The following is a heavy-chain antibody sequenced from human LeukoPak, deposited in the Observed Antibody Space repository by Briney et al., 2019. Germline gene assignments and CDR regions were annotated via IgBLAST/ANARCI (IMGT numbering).Heavy chain of an antibody. V-gene: IGHV1-2*04. D-gene: IGHD2-2*01. CDR2: INPNSGGT. CDR3: AREEGYCGMTSCSHFDY. J-gene: IGHJ4*02. CDR1: GYTFTGYY. Sequence: ASVKVSCKASGYTFTGYYMHWVRQAPGQGLEWMGWINPNSGGTNYAQKFQGWVTMTRDTSISTAYMELSRLRSDDTAVYYCAREEGYCGMTSCSHFDYWGQGTLVAVSS.